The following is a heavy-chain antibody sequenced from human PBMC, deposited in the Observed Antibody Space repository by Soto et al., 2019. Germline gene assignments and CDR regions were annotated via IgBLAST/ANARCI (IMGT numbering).Heavy chain of an antibody. J-gene: IGHJ4*02. CDR1: GGSISPYY. CDR2: IYYTGTA. V-gene: IGHV4-59*01. Sequence: QVQLLESGPGLVNPSQTLSLSCTVSGGSISPYYWSWLRQSPGKGLEWLGYIYYTGTADYNPSLENRVTLSVDTSTNWFSLELTSVTAADTAVYYCARQPDDGDYGYYFEYWGPGILVTVSS. CDR3: ARQPDDGDYGYYFEY. D-gene: IGHD4-17*01.